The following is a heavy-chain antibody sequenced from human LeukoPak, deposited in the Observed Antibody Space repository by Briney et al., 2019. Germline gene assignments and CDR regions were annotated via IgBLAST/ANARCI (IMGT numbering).Heavy chain of an antibody. V-gene: IGHV3-48*01. CDR1: GFTFSSYS. D-gene: IGHD6-13*01. CDR3: ARDTGIAAAGDFDY. Sequence: GGSLRPSCAASGFTFSSYSMNWVRQAPGKGLEWVSYISSSSSTIYYADSVKGRFTISRDNAKNSLYLQMNSLRAEDTAVYYCARDTGIAAAGDFDYWGQGTLVTVSS. J-gene: IGHJ4*02. CDR2: ISSSSSTI.